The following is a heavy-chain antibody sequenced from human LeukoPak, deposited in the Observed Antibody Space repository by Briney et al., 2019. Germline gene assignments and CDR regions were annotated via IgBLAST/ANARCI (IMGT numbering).Heavy chain of an antibody. D-gene: IGHD3-16*01. V-gene: IGHV3-7*05. CDR2: IKLDGTEK. CDR1: GFTFSSYW. Sequence: GGSLRLSCAASGFTFSSYWMHWVRQAPGKGLEWVANIKLDGTEKYYVDSVKGRFTISRDNAKNSLYLQMNSLRAEDTAVYYCASDGFYFGVWGQGTLVTVSS. J-gene: IGHJ4*02. CDR3: ASDGFYFGV.